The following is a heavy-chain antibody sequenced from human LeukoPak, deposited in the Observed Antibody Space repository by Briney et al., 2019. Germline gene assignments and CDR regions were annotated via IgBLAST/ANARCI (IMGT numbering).Heavy chain of an antibody. CDR3: ARGVYDSSGYHYYFDY. V-gene: IGHV4-61*02. CDR1: GGSISSGSYY. CDR2: IYTSGST. J-gene: IGHJ4*02. Sequence: SETLSLTCTVSGGSISSGSYYWNWIRQPAGKGLEWIGRIYTSGSTNYNPSLKSRVTISVDTSKNQFSLKLSSVTATDTAVYYCARGVYDSSGYHYYFDYWGQGTLVTVSS. D-gene: IGHD3-22*01.